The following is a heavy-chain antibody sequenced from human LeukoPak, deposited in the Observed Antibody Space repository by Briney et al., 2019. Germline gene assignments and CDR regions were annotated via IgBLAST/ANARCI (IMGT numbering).Heavy chain of an antibody. V-gene: IGHV3-48*01. D-gene: IGHD3-3*01. Sequence: GGSLRLSCAASGITFSSYSMNRVRQAPGKGLEWVSYISSSSSTIYYADSVKGRFTISRDNAKNSLYLQMNSLRAEDTAVYYCAREVRFLSFDYWGQGTLVTVSS. J-gene: IGHJ4*02. CDR1: GITFSSYS. CDR3: AREVRFLSFDY. CDR2: ISSSSSTI.